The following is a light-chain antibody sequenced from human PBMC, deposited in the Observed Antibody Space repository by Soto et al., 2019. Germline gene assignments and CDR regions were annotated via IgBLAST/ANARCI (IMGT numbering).Light chain of an antibody. CDR1: SGDVGAYGR. CDR3: CSHAGGSSWV. J-gene: IGLJ3*02. V-gene: IGLV2-11*01. CDR2: AVT. Sequence: QSALTQPRSVSGSPGQSVTISCTGTSGDVGAYGRVSWYQHHPTKAPKLIIYAVTNRPSGVPYRFSGSKSGSTTSLTISGLQAEDEDYYYCCSHAGGSSWVFGGGTKLTVL.